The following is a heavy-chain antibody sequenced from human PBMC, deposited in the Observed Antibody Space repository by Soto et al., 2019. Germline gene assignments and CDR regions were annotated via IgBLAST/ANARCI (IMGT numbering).Heavy chain of an antibody. J-gene: IGHJ4*02. D-gene: IGHD3-16*01. V-gene: IGHV1-69*01. CDR3: ARGWGLVS. Sequence: QMEQSGAEVRKPGSSVKVSCKPSGGSLTSYPMAWVRQAPGQGFEWMGGISPIHGTTDYAQKFQGRVTITADESTNRATLELTGLTSEDTAVYYCARGWGLVSWGQGTLVTVSS. CDR2: ISPIHGTT. CDR1: GGSLTSYP.